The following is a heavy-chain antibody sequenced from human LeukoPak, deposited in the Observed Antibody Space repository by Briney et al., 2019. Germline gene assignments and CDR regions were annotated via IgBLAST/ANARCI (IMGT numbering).Heavy chain of an antibody. CDR3: ARLRWQLVGPYFDY. CDR2: IYSSGNT. V-gene: IGHV4-59*01. D-gene: IGHD6-13*01. J-gene: IGHJ4*02. Sequence: SETLSLTCSFSGDSISTYYWSWIRQSPGKGLEWIGHIYSSGNTDYDSSLKSRVTISVDTSRSQFSLRLSSVTATDTAVYYCARLRWQLVGPYFDYWGQGILVTVSS. CDR1: GDSISTYY.